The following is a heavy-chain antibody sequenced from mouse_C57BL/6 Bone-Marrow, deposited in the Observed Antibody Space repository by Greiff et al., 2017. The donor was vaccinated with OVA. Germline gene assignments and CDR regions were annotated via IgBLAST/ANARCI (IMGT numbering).Heavy chain of an antibody. Sequence: EVQLVESGGDLVKPGGSLKLSCAASGFTFSSSGMSWVRQTPDKRLEWVATISSGGSYTYYPASVKGRFTISRDNAKNTLYLQMSSLKSEDTALYYCARRPYAYWGQGTLVTVSA. CDR2: ISSGGSYT. J-gene: IGHJ3*01. CDR3: ARRPYAY. CDR1: GFTFSSSG. V-gene: IGHV5-6*01.